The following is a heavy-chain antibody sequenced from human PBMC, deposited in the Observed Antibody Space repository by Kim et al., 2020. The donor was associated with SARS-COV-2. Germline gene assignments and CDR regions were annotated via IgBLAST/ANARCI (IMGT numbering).Heavy chain of an antibody. CDR3: ARQRFEGWFDP. CDR1: GCSISSSSYY. V-gene: IGHV4-39*01. Sequence: SETLTLTCTVHGCSISSSSYYWGWIRQPPGQGLEWIGSIYYCGSTYYTPSVTSRVTISVDTSKNQFSLKLSSVTAADTAVYYCARQRFEGWFDPCVQGSL. CDR2: IYYCGST. D-gene: IGHD3-10*01. J-gene: IGHJ5*02.